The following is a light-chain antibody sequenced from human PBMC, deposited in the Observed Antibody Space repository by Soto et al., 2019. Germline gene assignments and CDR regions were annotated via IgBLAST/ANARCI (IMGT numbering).Light chain of an antibody. CDR2: EVN. V-gene: IGLV2-14*01. J-gene: IGLJ1*01. Sequence: QSALTQPASVSGSPGQSITISCSGTSSDVGGYNYVSWYQQHPGKAPKLMIYEVNNRPSGVSNRFSGSKSGNTASLTISGLQAEDEADYYCSSYTNRCNVFATGTKVIVL. CDR3: SSYTNRCNV. CDR1: SSDVGGYNY.